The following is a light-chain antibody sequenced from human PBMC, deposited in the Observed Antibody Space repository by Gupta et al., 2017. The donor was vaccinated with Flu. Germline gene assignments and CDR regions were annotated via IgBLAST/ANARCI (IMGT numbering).Light chain of an antibody. V-gene: IGLV1-51*01. CDR2: DND. Sequence: QSVLTQPPSVSAAPGQQVTISCSGSSSNIGINHVSWYQLLPGTAPKLLIYDNDNRPSGIPDRFSGSRSGTSATLDITGLQTGDEADYYCGTWDNSLSVVVFGGGTKVAV. CDR1: SSNIGINH. J-gene: IGLJ2*01. CDR3: GTWDNSLSVVV.